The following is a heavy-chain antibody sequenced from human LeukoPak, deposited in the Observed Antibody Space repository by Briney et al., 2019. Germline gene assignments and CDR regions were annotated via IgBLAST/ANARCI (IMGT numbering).Heavy chain of an antibody. V-gene: IGHV5-51*01. CDR3: ASSIIRGGYYYYMDV. J-gene: IGHJ6*03. CDR2: IYPGDSDT. Sequence: GESLKISCKGSGYSFTSYWIGWVRQMPGKGLEWMGIIYPGDSDTRYSPSFQGQVTISADKSISTAYLQWGSLKASDTAMYYCASSIIRGGYYYYMDVWGKGTTVTVAS. D-gene: IGHD3-10*01. CDR1: GYSFTSYW.